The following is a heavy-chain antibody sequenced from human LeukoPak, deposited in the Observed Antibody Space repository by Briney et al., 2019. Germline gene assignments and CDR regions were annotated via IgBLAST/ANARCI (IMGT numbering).Heavy chain of an antibody. CDR3: AGPMVRGAQFDY. Sequence: SETLSLTCSVSGYSISTGSYWGWIRQPPGKGLESIGSINHGGNTYYNPSLKSRVTISVDTSKNQFSLKLSSVTAADTAVYYCAGPMVRGAQFDYWGQGTLVTVSS. CDR2: INHGGNT. CDR1: GYSISTGSY. J-gene: IGHJ4*02. V-gene: IGHV4-38-2*02. D-gene: IGHD3-10*01.